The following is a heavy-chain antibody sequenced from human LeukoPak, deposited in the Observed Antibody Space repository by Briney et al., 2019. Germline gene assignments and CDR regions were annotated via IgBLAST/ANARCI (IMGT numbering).Heavy chain of an antibody. Sequence: SETLSLTCAVSGGCITRGSYYWTWIRQPAGKALEWIGHVFTSGNTNYNPSLKGRVTISIETSKSQFSLNLMSVTAADTAVYYCATGPWLGESNYFDYWGQGTLVTVSS. CDR3: ATGPWLGESNYFDY. D-gene: IGHD3-10*01. CDR1: GGCITRGSYY. V-gene: IGHV4-61*09. J-gene: IGHJ4*02. CDR2: VFTSGNT.